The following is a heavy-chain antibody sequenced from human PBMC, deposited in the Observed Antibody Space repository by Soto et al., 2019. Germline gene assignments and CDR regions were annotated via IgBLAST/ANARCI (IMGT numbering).Heavy chain of an antibody. Sequence: VQLVESGGGLVKPGGSLRLSCGASGFTFSDFYMSWIRQPPGKGLEWLSYIGSSGNSIHYADSVRGRYTISRDNAKNSLYLQINSLRAEDTAVYYCARVSSSHLDHYYAMDVWGQGTTVTVSS. D-gene: IGHD2-15*01. CDR3: ARVSSSHLDHYYAMDV. CDR2: IGSSGNSI. CDR1: GFTFSDFY. V-gene: IGHV3-11*01. J-gene: IGHJ6*02.